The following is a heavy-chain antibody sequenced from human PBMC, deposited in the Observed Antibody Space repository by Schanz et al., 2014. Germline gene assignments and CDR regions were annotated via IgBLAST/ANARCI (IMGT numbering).Heavy chain of an antibody. CDR1: GGPFSRFA. V-gene: IGHV1-69*04. CDR2: IIPILDIT. J-gene: IGHJ4*02. Sequence: QVQLVQSGAEVKKPGSSVKVSCKASGGPFSRFAIFWVRQAPGQGLEWIGTIIPILDITNYALKFQGRVTITADKSTSTAYMELSNLRSEYTAGYYCARAGQDYSDSSGYASYYFGNWGQGTLVTVSS. D-gene: IGHD3-22*01. CDR3: ARAGQDYSDSSGYASYYFGN.